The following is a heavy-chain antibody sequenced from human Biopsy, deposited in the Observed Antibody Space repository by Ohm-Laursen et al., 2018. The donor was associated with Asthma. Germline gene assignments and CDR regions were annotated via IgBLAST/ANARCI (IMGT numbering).Heavy chain of an antibody. CDR3: ARAVDYSHYYGIDV. CDR1: GYTFNSAG. D-gene: IGHD3-10*01. J-gene: IGHJ6*02. CDR2: ISVYNGNT. Sequence: GSSVKVSCKTSGYTFNSAGITWVRQAPGQGLEWMGWISVYNGNTKVAQKLQDRVTMITDTSTSTAYMELRSLRSDDAAVYFCARAVDYSHYYGIDVWGQETTVTVS. V-gene: IGHV1-18*01.